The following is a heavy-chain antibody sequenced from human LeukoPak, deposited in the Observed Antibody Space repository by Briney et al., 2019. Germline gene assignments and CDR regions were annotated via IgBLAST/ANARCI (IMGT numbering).Heavy chain of an antibody. CDR1: GFTFSSYS. V-gene: IGHV3-48*04. CDR2: ISSSSSTI. D-gene: IGHD3-3*01. CDR3: ARGYYDFWSGYYTYYFDY. Sequence: GGSLRLSCAASGFTFSSYSMNWVRQAPGKGLEWVSYISSSSSTIYYADSVKGRFTISRDNAKNSLYLQMNSLRAEDTAVYYCARGYYDFWSGYYTYYFDYWGQGTLVTVSS. J-gene: IGHJ4*02.